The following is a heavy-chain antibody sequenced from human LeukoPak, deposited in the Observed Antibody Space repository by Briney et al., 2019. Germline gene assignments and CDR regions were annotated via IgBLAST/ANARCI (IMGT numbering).Heavy chain of an antibody. Sequence: ATVKISCKASGYTFTVYYMHWVRQAPGKGLEWMGRVDPEDGGTVFAEKFQGRVTITADTSTDTAYMELSSLRSEDTAVYYCAKVSDFWSGYKCFQHWGQGTLVTVSS. D-gene: IGHD3-3*01. CDR2: VDPEDGGT. J-gene: IGHJ1*01. V-gene: IGHV1-69-2*01. CDR3: AKVSDFWSGYKCFQH. CDR1: GYTFTVYY.